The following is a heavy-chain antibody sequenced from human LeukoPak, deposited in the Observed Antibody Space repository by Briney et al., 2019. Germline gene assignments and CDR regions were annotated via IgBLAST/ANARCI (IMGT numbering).Heavy chain of an antibody. V-gene: IGHV3-9*01. CDR2: ISWNSGSI. CDR1: GFTFDDYA. J-gene: IGHJ4*02. D-gene: IGHD2-15*01. CDR3: AKDSSGEIDY. Sequence: GGSLRLSCAASGFTFDDYAMHWFRQAPGKGLEWVSGISWNSGSIGYADSVKGRFTISRDNAKNSLYLQMNSLRAEDTALYYCAKDSSGEIDYWGQGTLVTVSS.